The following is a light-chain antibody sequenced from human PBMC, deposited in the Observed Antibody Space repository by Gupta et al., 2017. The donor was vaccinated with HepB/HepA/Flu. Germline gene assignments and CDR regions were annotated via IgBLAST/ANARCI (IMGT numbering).Light chain of an antibody. V-gene: IGKV3-11*01. Sequence: EIVLTQSPATLSLSPGERATLSCRASQSVSIYLAWYQRKPGQTPRLLIYDTSNRATGIPARFSGRGSGTDFTLTISSLEPEDFAVYYCQQRTNWPLTFGGGSKVEIK. J-gene: IGKJ4*01. CDR3: QQRTNWPLT. CDR2: DTS. CDR1: QSVSIY.